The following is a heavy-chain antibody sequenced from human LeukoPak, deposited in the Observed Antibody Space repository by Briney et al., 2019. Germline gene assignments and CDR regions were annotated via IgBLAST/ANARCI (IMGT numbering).Heavy chain of an antibody. V-gene: IGHV3-13*01. Sequence: GGSLRLSCAVSGFTFSNYDMHWVRQATGKGLEWVSGIDTAGDTYYPGSVKGRFTISRDNAKNSLYLQMNSLRAEDTAVYYCARDWVGSSSSATDLDYWGQGTLVTVSS. CDR3: ARDWVGSSSSATDLDY. D-gene: IGHD6-6*01. CDR1: GFTFSNYD. J-gene: IGHJ4*02. CDR2: IDTAGDT.